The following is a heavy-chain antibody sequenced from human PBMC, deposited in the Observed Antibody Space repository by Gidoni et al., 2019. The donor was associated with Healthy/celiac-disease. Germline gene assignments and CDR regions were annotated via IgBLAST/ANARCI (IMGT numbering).Heavy chain of an antibody. V-gene: IGHV3-21*01. CDR2: ISSSSSYI. D-gene: IGHD6-19*01. Sequence: EVQLVESGGGLVKPGGSLRLSCAASGFTFSSYSMNWVRQAPGKGLEWVSSISSSSSYIYYADSVKGRFTISRDNAKNSLYLQMNSLRAEDTAVYYCAREGYSSGWSNYYYYYMDVWGKGTTVTVSS. CDR1: GFTFSSYS. CDR3: AREGYSSGWSNYYYYYMDV. J-gene: IGHJ6*03.